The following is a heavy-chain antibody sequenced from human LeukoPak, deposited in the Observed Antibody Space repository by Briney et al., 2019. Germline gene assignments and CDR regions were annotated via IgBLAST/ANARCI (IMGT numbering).Heavy chain of an antibody. CDR1: GVIFNTYS. V-gene: IGHV3-21*01. Sequence: GGSLRLSCAASGVIFNTYSMNWVRQAPGKGLEWVSSISSSSNYIYYADSVRGRFSISRDNAKHSLYLQMSSLRVEDTAVYYCARDRQGLGITIFGVVIEAVDVWGKGTTVTVSS. J-gene: IGHJ6*04. CDR3: ARDRQGLGITIFGVVIEAVDV. D-gene: IGHD3-3*01. CDR2: ISSSSNYI.